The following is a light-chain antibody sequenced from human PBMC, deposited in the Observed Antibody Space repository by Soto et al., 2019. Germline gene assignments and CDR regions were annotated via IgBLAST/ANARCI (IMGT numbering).Light chain of an antibody. V-gene: IGLV2-14*03. CDR2: EVS. J-gene: IGLJ1*01. CDR3: SSDTRPTTRV. CDR1: SXDVGGYNY. Sequence: QSVLTQPASVSGSPGQSLTISCTGTSXDVGGYNYVSWYQQHPGKGPKLMIYEVSNRPSGVSNRFSGSKSGNTATLTISGLQAEDEADYACSSDTRPTTRVFGTGPKVTVL.